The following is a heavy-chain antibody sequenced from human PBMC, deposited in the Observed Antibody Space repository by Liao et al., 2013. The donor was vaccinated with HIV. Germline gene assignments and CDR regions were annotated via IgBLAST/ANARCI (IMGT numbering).Heavy chain of an antibody. D-gene: IGHD3-22*01. CDR3: ARARWGYDTSGLRLYYHYMDV. CDR1: GGSISGSTYY. J-gene: IGHJ6*03. CDR2: NSGST. V-gene: IGHV4-39*07. Sequence: QMQLQESGPGLVKPSETLSLTCSVSGGSISGSTYYWGWIRQAPGKGLEWIGSNSGSTYYNPSLKSRVTISVDTSKNQFSLKLSSVTAADTAVYYCARARWGYDTSGLRLYYHYMDVWGTGTTVTVSS.